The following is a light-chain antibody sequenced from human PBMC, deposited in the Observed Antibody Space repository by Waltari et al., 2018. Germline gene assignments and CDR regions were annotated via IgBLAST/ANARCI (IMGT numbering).Light chain of an antibody. J-gene: IGKJ1*01. CDR2: AAS. V-gene: IGKV1-6*01. CDR1: KGIRND. Sequence: AIQMTQSPSSLSASVGDRVTITCRASKGIRNDLGWYQQKPGKAPKVLIYAASSLQSGVPSRFSGSGSGTDFTLTISSLQPDDFATYYCLQDYIYPWTFGQGTKVEIK. CDR3: LQDYIYPWT.